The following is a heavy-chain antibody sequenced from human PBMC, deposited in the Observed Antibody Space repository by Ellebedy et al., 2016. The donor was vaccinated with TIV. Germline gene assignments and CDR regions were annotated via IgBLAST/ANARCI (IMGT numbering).Heavy chain of an antibody. D-gene: IGHD2-21*02. J-gene: IGHJ3*02. CDR2: IYSSGST. Sequence: GESLKISCAASGFSVSRNYMNWVRQAPGKGLEWVSVIYSSGSTYYADSVKGRFRISRDNSKNTVHLQMNSLSAQDTAVYYCATAGLEYCGDACYSGPFAIWGQGTMVTVSS. V-gene: IGHV3-66*01. CDR3: ATAGLEYCGDACYSGPFAI. CDR1: GFSVSRNY.